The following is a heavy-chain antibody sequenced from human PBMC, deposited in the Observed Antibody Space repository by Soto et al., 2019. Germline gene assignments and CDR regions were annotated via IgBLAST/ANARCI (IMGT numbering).Heavy chain of an antibody. CDR1: GGSISRGDYY. J-gene: IGHJ6*02. Sequence: QVQLQESGPGLVKPSQTLSLTCTVSGGSISRGDYYWSWIRQPPGKGLEWIGYIHNSGRTYYNPPLRSGLRISVDTSKTQFSLKLTSVTAADTAVYYCVRERLGADSSGDYCNYMDVWGQGTTVTVAS. CDR3: VRERLGADSSGDYCNYMDV. CDR2: IHNSGRT. V-gene: IGHV4-30-4*01. D-gene: IGHD3-22*01.